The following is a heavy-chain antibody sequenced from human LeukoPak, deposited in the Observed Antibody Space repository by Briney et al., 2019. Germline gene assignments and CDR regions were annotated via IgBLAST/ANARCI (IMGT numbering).Heavy chain of an antibody. V-gene: IGHV3-7*01. CDR3: ARAEDDYGAGAMDY. Sequence: GGSLRLSCAASGFTFSSYWMSWVRQAPGKGLEWVANIKQDGSEKYYVDSVKGRFTISRDNAKNSLYLQMNSLRAEDTAVYYCARAEDDYGAGAMDYWGQGTLVTVSS. D-gene: IGHD4-17*01. J-gene: IGHJ4*02. CDR1: GFTFSSYW. CDR2: IKQDGSEK.